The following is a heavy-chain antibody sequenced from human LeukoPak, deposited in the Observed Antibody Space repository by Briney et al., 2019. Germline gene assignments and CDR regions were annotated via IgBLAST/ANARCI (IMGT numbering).Heavy chain of an antibody. CDR3: AKGYSEYTSSWFDY. V-gene: IGHV3-23*01. J-gene: IGHJ4*02. Sequence: PGGSLRLSCAASGFTFSRIAMSWVRQAPGKGLEWVSGISGSGGRDSTYYAASVKGRFTISRDKSKNTVYLEMNSLRAEDTAVYYCAKGYSEYTSSWFDYWGQGTLVTVSS. CDR2: ISGSGGRDST. D-gene: IGHD6-13*01. CDR1: GFTFSRIA.